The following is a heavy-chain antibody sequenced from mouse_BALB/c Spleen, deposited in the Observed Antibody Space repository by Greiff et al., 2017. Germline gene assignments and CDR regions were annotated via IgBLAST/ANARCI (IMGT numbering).Heavy chain of an antibody. CDR3: ARGVIYYDYDVAMDY. CDR2: IWGDGST. V-gene: IGHV2-6-7*01. CDR1: GFSLTGYG. J-gene: IGHJ4*01. Sequence: QVQLQQSGPGLVAPSQSLSITCTVSGFSLTGYGVNWVRQPPGKGLEWLGMIWGDGSTDYNSALKSRLSISKDNSKSQVFLKMNSLQTDDTARYYCARGVIYYDYDVAMDYWGQGTSVTVSS. D-gene: IGHD2-4*01.